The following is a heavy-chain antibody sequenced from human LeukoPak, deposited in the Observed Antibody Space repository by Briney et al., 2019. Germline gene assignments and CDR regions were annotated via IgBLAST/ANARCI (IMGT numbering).Heavy chain of an antibody. J-gene: IGHJ5*02. Sequence: ASVKVSCKASGYTFTGYYMHWVRQAPGQGLEWMGWINHNSGGTNYAQKFQGRVTMTRDTSISTAYMELNRLRSDDPSEYYCARGRRFDPWGQGTLVSDAS. CDR2: INHNSGGT. V-gene: IGHV1-2*02. CDR1: GYTFTGYY. CDR3: ARGRRFDP.